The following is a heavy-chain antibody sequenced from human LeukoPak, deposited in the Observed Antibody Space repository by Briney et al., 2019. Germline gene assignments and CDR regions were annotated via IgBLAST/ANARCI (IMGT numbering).Heavy chain of an antibody. Sequence: GGSLRLSCAASGFTFSSYDMHWVRQAPGKGLEWVANIKQDGSETYYVDSVKGRFSISRDNAKNSLYLQMNSLRVEDTAVYYCARVAYSSGWYEGNWYFDLWGRGTLVTVSS. J-gene: IGHJ2*01. CDR2: IKQDGSET. CDR3: ARVAYSSGWYEGNWYFDL. V-gene: IGHV3-7*04. D-gene: IGHD6-19*01. CDR1: GFTFSSYD.